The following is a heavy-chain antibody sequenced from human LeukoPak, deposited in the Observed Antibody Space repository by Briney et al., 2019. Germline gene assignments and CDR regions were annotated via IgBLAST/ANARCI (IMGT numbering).Heavy chain of an antibody. Sequence: GGSLRLSCAASGFTFSSYEMNWVRQAPGKGLEWVSSISSSSSYIYYADSVKGRFTISRDNAKNSLYLQMNSLRADDTAVYYCARGTMVRGVPDAFDIWGQGTMVTVSS. V-gene: IGHV3-21*01. CDR1: GFTFSSYE. CDR2: ISSSSSYI. D-gene: IGHD3-10*01. J-gene: IGHJ3*02. CDR3: ARGTMVRGVPDAFDI.